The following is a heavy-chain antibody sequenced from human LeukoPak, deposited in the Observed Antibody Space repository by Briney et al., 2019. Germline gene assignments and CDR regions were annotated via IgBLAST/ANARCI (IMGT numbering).Heavy chain of an antibody. D-gene: IGHD3-10*01. CDR2: INPNSGGT. CDR1: GYTFTGYY. Sequence: ASVTVSCKASGYTFTGYYMHWVRQAPGQGLEWMGWINPNSGGTNYAQKFQGRVTMTRDTSISTAYMELSRLRSDDTAVYYCARELCVRGSGSYCPFDYWGQGTLVTVSS. J-gene: IGHJ4*02. V-gene: IGHV1-2*02. CDR3: ARELCVRGSGSYCPFDY.